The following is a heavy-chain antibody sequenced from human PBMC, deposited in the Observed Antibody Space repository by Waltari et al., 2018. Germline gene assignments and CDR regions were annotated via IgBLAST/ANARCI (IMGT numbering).Heavy chain of an antibody. V-gene: IGHV4-61*02. CDR1: GGSISSGSYY. Sequence: QVQLQESGPGLVKPSQTLSITCTVSGGSISSGSYYWSWIRQPAGKGLEWIGRIYTSGSTNYNPSRKSRVTISVDTSKNQFSLKLSSVTAADTAVYYCARGAWSSGWFNYWGQGTLVTVSS. CDR2: IYTSGST. D-gene: IGHD6-19*01. J-gene: IGHJ4*02. CDR3: ARGAWSSGWFNY.